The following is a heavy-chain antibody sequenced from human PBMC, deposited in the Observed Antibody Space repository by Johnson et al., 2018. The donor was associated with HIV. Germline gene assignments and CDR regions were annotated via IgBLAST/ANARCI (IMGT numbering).Heavy chain of an antibody. CDR1: GFTVSSNY. D-gene: IGHD1-26*01. V-gene: IGHV3-66*02. CDR3: ARVHGGATRAKGAFDI. Sequence: VQLVESGGGLVQPGGSLRLSCAASGFTVSSNYMSWVRQAPGKGLEWVSVIYSGGSPYYADSVKGRFTLSRDNSKNTLYLQMNSLRAEDTAVYYCARVHGGATRAKGAFDIWGQGTMVTVSS. J-gene: IGHJ3*02. CDR2: IYSGGSP.